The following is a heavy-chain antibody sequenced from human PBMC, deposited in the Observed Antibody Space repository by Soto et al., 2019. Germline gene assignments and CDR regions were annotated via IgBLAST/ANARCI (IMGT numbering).Heavy chain of an antibody. V-gene: IGHV1-18*04. J-gene: IGHJ4*02. Sequence: GASVKVSCKASGYTFSNYGISWVRQAPGQGLEWMGWISARGNTNYAQKLQGRVTMTTDTSASTAFMELRSLRSDDTAMYFCARDLDGSGSYYTAYWGQGTLVTVSS. CDR3: ARDLDGSGSYYTAY. CDR1: GYTFSNYG. CDR2: ISARGNT. D-gene: IGHD3-10*01.